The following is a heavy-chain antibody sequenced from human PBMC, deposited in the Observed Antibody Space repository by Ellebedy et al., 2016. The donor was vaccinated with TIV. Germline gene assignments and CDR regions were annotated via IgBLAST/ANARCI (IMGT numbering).Heavy chain of an antibody. V-gene: IGHV4-39*07. J-gene: IGHJ6*03. CDR1: GGSISSSSYY. CDR3: AREGLYYYYYMDV. Sequence: SETLSLTXTVSGGSISSSSYYWGWIRQPPGKGLEWIGSIYYSGSTYYNPSLKSRVTISVDTSKNQFSLKLSSVTAADTAVYYCAREGLYYYYYMDVWGKGTTVTVSS. CDR2: IYYSGST.